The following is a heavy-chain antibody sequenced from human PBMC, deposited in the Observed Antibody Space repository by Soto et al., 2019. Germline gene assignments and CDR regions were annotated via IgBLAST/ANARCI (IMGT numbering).Heavy chain of an antibody. J-gene: IGHJ5*02. CDR2: MYSPGNK. Sequence: SGTRCLTSTVSGGSINSSGYYGDCKRQPPGKGLEWIGAMYSPGNKNYNPPLESRVTMSVDTSKNQFSLKLSSVTPTDTAVYYCARRSSSSLGSLFDPWGRGILVTVSS. CDR1: GGSINSSGYY. V-gene: IGHV4-39*01. CDR3: ARRSSSSLGSLFDP. D-gene: IGHD6-6*01.